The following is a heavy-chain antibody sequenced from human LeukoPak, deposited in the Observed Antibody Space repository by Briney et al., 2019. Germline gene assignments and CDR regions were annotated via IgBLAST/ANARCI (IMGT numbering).Heavy chain of an antibody. D-gene: IGHD3-3*01. V-gene: IGHV4-59*01. CDR1: GGSISSYY. J-gene: IGHJ3*01. CDR2: IYYRGST. Sequence: PSETLSLTCTVSGGSISSYYWSWIRQPPGKGLEWIGYIYYRGSTNYNPSLKSRVTISVDTSKNQFSLKLSSVTAADTAVYYCARGSRFLEWPTNWGQGTMVTVSS. CDR3: ARGSRFLEWPTN.